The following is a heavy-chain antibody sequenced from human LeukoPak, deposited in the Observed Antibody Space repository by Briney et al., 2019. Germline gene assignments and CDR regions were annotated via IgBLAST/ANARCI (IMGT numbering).Heavy chain of an antibody. V-gene: IGHV1-46*01. CDR2: INPDGAGT. CDR1: GYTFTSYY. J-gene: IGHJ4*02. CDR3: AGETVVAADANYFDY. D-gene: IGHD2-15*01. Sequence: ASVKVSCKASGYTFTSYYIHWVRQAPGQGLEWMGIINPDGAGTTYAQKFQGRVAMTRDTSTSTFYMELSSLRSEDTAVYYCAGETVVAADANYFDYWGQGTLVTVSS.